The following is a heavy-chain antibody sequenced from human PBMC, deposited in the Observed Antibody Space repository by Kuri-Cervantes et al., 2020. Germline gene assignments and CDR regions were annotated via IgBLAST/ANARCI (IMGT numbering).Heavy chain of an antibody. CDR1: GFTVSSNY. D-gene: IGHD6-19*01. Sequence: GESLKISCAASGFTVSSNYMSWVRQAPGMGLEWVSVIYSGGSTYYADSVKGRFTISRDNSKNTLYLQMNSLRAEDTAVYYCARAQIPQWLGAFDIWGQGTMVTVSS. J-gene: IGHJ3*02. V-gene: IGHV3-53*01. CDR3: ARAQIPQWLGAFDI. CDR2: IYSGGST.